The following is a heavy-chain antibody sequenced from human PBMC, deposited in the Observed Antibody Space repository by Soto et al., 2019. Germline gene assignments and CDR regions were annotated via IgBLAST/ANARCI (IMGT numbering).Heavy chain of an antibody. Sequence: HPGGSLRLSCAASGFTFSSYGMHWVRQAPGKGLEWVAVIWYDGSNKYYADSVKGRFTISRDNSKNTLYLQMNSLRAEDTAVYYCARDQGKIVVVTRPDAFDIWGQGTMVTVSS. D-gene: IGHD2-21*02. CDR2: IWYDGSNK. J-gene: IGHJ3*02. V-gene: IGHV3-33*01. CDR1: GFTFSSYG. CDR3: ARDQGKIVVVTRPDAFDI.